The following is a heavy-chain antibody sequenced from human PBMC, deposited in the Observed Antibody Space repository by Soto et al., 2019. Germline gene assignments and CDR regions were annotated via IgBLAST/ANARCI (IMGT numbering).Heavy chain of an antibody. V-gene: IGHV2-5*01. J-gene: IGHJ4*02. D-gene: IGHD3-9*01. CDR3: AHCARRYDILTGYYPGAFDY. CDR1: GFSLSTSGVG. Sequence: ESGPTLVNPTQTLTLTCTFSGFSLSTSGVGVGWIRQPPGKALEWLALIYWNDDKRYSPSLKSRLTITKDTSRNLVVLTVTNMDPVDTATYYCAHCARRYDILTGYYPGAFDYWGRGTLVTVSS. CDR2: IYWNDDK.